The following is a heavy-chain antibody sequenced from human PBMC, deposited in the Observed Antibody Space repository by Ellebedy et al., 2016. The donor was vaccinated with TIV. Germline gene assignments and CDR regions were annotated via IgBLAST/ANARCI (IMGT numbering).Heavy chain of an antibody. V-gene: IGHV3-7*03. D-gene: IGHD2-15*01. J-gene: IGHJ6*02. CDR1: GFTFSRYW. CDR3: ARGHCSGSSCLYYYYGMDV. Sequence: GGSLRLSCAASGFTFSRYWMNWVRQAPGKGLEWVANIRQDGSDKDYVDSVKGRFTISRDNAKNSISLQMNSLRAEDPAVYYCARGHCSGSSCLYYYYGMDVWGQGTTVTVAS. CDR2: IRQDGSDK.